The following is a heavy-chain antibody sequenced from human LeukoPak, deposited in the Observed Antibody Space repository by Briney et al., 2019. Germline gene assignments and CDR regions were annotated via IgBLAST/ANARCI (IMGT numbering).Heavy chain of an antibody. Sequence: GRSLRLSCAASGFTFSSYGMHWVRQAPGKGLEWVAVISYDGSNKYYADSVKGRFTISRDNSKNTLHLQMNSLRAEDTAVYYCAKQSRYYDSSGPGAFDIWGQGTMVTVSS. CDR2: ISYDGSNK. V-gene: IGHV3-30*18. D-gene: IGHD3-22*01. CDR3: AKQSRYYDSSGPGAFDI. CDR1: GFTFSSYG. J-gene: IGHJ3*02.